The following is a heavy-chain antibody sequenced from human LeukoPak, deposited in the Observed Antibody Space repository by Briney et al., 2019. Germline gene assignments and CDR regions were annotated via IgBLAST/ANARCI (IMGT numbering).Heavy chain of an antibody. D-gene: IGHD3-22*01. CDR3: AKGLKYYYDSSGYQFDAFDI. CDR2: ISWNSGSI. Sequence: PGGSLRLSCAASGFTFDDYAMHWVRQAPGKGLEWVSGISWNSGSIGYADSVKGRFTISRDNAKNSLYLQMNSLRAEDMALYYCAKGLKYYYDSSGYQFDAFDIWGQGTMVTVSS. J-gene: IGHJ3*02. CDR1: GFTFDDYA. V-gene: IGHV3-9*03.